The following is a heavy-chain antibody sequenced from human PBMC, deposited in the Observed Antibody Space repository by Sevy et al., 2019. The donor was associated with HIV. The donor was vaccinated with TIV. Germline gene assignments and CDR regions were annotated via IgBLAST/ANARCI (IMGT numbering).Heavy chain of an antibody. V-gene: IGHV5-10-1*01. Sequence: GESLKISCKGSGYSFTSYWISWVRQMPGKGLEWMGRIDPSDSYTNYSPSVQGHVTISADKSISTAYLQWGSLKASDTAMYYCATTGAYCGGDCYSGENNAFDICGQGTMVTVSS. D-gene: IGHD2-21*02. J-gene: IGHJ3*02. CDR2: IDPSDSYT. CDR3: ATTGAYCGGDCYSGENNAFDI. CDR1: GYSFTSYW.